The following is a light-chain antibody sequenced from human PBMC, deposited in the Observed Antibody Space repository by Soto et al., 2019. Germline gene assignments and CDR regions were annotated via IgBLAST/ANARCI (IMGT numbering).Light chain of an antibody. CDR2: GAS. CDR1: QSVSSSY. Sequence: EIVLTQSPGTLSLSPGERATLSCRASQSVSSSYLAWYQQKPGQAPRLHIYGASSRATGIPDRFSGSGSGTDFSITISILEPEDFAVYYCQQYGSSPKTCSQGTRLESK. CDR3: QQYGSSPKT. J-gene: IGKJ5*01. V-gene: IGKV3-20*01.